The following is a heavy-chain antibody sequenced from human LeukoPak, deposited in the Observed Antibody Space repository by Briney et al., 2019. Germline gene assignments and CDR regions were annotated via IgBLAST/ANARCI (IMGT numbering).Heavy chain of an antibody. CDR3: AGNQIDSSRGYFDY. Sequence: ASVKVSCKASGGTFSSYAISWVRQAPGQGLEWMGGIIPIFGTANYAQKFQGRVTITADESTSTAYMELSSLRSEDTAVYYCAGNQIDSSRGYFDYWGQGTLVTVSS. CDR1: GGTFSSYA. J-gene: IGHJ4*02. V-gene: IGHV1-69*13. CDR2: IIPIFGTA. D-gene: IGHD6-13*01.